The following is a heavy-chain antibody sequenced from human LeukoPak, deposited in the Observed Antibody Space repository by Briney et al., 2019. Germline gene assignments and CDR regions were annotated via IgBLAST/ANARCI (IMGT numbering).Heavy chain of an antibody. CDR2: ISYRGTT. CDR3: ARHEELRMPDY. Sequence: SETLSLTCAVYGGSFSGFYWGWIRQPPGKGLEWIGTISYRGTTYYNPSHTSRVTISLDTPKNQFSLKLSSVTAADTAVYYCARHEELRMPDYWGQGTLVTVSS. D-gene: IGHD3-10*01. CDR1: GGSFSGFY. V-gene: IGHV4-34*01. J-gene: IGHJ4*02.